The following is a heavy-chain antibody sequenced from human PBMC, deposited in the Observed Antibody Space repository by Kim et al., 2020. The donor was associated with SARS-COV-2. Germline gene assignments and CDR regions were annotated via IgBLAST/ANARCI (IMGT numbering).Heavy chain of an antibody. D-gene: IGHD3-10*01. Sequence: GGSLRLSCATSGFTFSAYDMNWVRQAPGKGLEWLSFITKSSTTIYYEDAVEGRFTISRDNAKNSLFLQMNSLRDEDTALYYCVRDRTGGALDMWGQGTMV. J-gene: IGHJ3*02. CDR2: ITKSSTTI. V-gene: IGHV3-48*02. CDR3: VRDRTGGALDM. CDR1: GFTFSAYD.